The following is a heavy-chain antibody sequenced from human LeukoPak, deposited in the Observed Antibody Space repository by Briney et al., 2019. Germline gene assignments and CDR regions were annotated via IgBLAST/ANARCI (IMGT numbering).Heavy chain of an antibody. Sequence: GGSLRLSCEASGFTFSSYWMSWVRQAPGKGLEWVANMNQDGSEKYYVDSVKGRFTISRDNAKNSLYLQMNSLRAEDTAVYYCARESENSGVGAFDIWGQGTMVTVSS. V-gene: IGHV3-7*04. CDR2: MNQDGSEK. CDR1: GFTFSSYW. D-gene: IGHD2-15*01. CDR3: ARESENSGVGAFDI. J-gene: IGHJ3*02.